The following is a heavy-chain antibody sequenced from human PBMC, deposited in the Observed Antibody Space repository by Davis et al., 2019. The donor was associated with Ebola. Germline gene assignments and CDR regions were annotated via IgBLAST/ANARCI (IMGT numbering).Heavy chain of an antibody. CDR3: ARDRAGSPPLYYYYYMDV. V-gene: IGHV3-30*03. J-gene: IGHJ6*03. CDR2: TSHDGRNK. CDR1: GFTLSSYW. Sequence: GGSLRLSCAASGFTLSSYWMHWVRQAPGKGLEWVALTSHDGRNKYYADSVKGRFTISRDNSKNTLYLQMSNLRAEDTAVYYCARDRAGSPPLYYYYYMDVWGKGTTVTVSS.